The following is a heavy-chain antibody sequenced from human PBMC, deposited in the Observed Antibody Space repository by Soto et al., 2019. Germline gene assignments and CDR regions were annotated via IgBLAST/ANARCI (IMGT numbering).Heavy chain of an antibody. D-gene: IGHD6-13*01. Sequence: PGGSLRLSCAASGFTFSSYVMSWVRQAPGKGLEWVSTISGSGGSTYYADSVKGRFTISRDNSKSTLYLQMNSLRAEDTAVYYCAKDRAAAGSPLDPWGQGTLVTVSS. CDR1: GFTFSSYV. CDR3: AKDRAAAGSPLDP. CDR2: ISGSGGST. J-gene: IGHJ5*02. V-gene: IGHV3-23*01.